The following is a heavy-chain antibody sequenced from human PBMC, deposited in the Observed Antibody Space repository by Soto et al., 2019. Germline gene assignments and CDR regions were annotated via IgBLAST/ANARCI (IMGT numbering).Heavy chain of an antibody. Sequence: GSLRLSCAVSGFSLGPYGVTWVRQTPEKGLEWVTGFSGGSGAIFYADSVRGRFTISRDSSTAYLQMNNLRPEDTAVYFCARWNGFGDSWGQGSLVTVSS. V-gene: IGHV3-23*01. CDR1: GFSLGPYG. CDR2: FSGGSGAI. D-gene: IGHD1-1*01. CDR3: ARWNGFGDS. J-gene: IGHJ4*02.